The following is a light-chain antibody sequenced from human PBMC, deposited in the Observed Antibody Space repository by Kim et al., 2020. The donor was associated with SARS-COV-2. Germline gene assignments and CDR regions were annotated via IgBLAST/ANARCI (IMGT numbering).Light chain of an antibody. V-gene: IGLV3-21*04. J-gene: IGLJ3*02. CDR1: NIGSKS. CDR3: QVWDSSSDHPM. CDR2: YDS. Sequence: SYELTQPPSVSVAPGKTARITCGGNNIGSKSVHWYQQKPGQAPVLVIYYDSDRPSGIPERFSGSNSGNTATLTISRVEAGDEADYYCQVWDSSSDHPMFGGGTQRTVL.